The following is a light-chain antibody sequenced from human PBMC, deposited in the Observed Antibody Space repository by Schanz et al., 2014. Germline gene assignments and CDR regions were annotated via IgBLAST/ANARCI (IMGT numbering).Light chain of an antibody. CDR1: LSARNSY. J-gene: IGKJ1*01. Sequence: EIVLTQSPGSLSLSPGESAILSCRASLSARNSYLTWYQQRPGQSPRLLIYGASSRATGVPDRFSGSGSGTEFTLTISSLQSEDFAVYYCQHYNNWPWTFGQGTKVDSK. CDR3: QHYNNWPWT. CDR2: GAS. V-gene: IGKV3-20*01.